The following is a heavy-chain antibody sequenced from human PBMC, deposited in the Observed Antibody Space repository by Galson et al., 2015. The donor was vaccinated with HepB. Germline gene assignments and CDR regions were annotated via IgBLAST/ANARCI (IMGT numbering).Heavy chain of an antibody. CDR1: GFTFSSYG. V-gene: IGHV3-33*01. CDR2: IWYDGSNK. D-gene: IGHD6-13*01. Sequence: SLRLSCAASGFTFSSYGMHWVRQAPGKGLEWVAVIWYDGSNKYYADSVKGRFTISRDNSKNTLYLQMNSLRAEDTAVYYCARDFVIAAAGITYYFDYWGQGTLVTVSS. J-gene: IGHJ4*02. CDR3: ARDFVIAAAGITYYFDY.